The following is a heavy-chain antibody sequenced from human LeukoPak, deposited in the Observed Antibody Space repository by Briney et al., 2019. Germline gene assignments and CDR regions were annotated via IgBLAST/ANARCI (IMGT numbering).Heavy chain of an antibody. CDR3: TRSGRGGAFDI. CDR1: GFTLSSNW. D-gene: IGHD1-26*01. CDR2: IYSDGSRT. J-gene: IGHJ3*02. V-gene: IGHV3-74*01. Sequence: GGSLRLSCAGSGFTLSSNWMHWVRQAPGKGLVWVSRIYSDGSRTNYADSVKGRFTISGDNAKNTQYLQMNSLRVEDTSVYYCTRSGRGGAFDIWGQGTMVTVSS.